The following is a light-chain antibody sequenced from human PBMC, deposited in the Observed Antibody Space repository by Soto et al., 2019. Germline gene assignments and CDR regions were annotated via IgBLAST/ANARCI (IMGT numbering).Light chain of an antibody. CDR3: QRSFSTPLT. V-gene: IGKV1-39*01. J-gene: IGKJ4*01. CDR2: AAS. CDR1: QSISSY. Sequence: DIQMTQSPSSMSASVGDRVTITCRASQSISSYLHWYQQKPGKAPKLLIYAASSLQSGVPSRFSGRGSGTDFTLTISSMQPEDFATYYWQRSFSTPLTFGGGTKVEIK.